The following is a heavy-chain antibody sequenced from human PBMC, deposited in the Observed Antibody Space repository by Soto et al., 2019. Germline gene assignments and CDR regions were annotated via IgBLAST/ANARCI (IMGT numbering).Heavy chain of an antibody. CDR3: ARFEVGYSGFDSRDWFDP. J-gene: IGHJ5*02. Sequence: PSETLSLTCTVSGGSISSGGYYWSWIRQHPGKGLEWIGYIYYSGSTYYNPSLKSRVTISVDTSKNQFSLKLSSVTAADTAVYYCARFEVGYSGFDSRDWFDPWGQGTLVTVSS. V-gene: IGHV4-31*03. D-gene: IGHD5-12*01. CDR2: IYYSGST. CDR1: GGSISSGGYY.